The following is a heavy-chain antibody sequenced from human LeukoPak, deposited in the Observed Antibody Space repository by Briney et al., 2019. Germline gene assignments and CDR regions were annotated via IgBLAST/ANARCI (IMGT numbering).Heavy chain of an antibody. CDR2: VSGDGETT. V-gene: IGHV3-74*01. D-gene: IGHD2/OR15-2a*01. Sequence: GGSLRLSCATSGFTFSAYWMHWGRQAPGTGLVWVSRVSGDGETTVYADSVKGRFTISRDNARNTLYLQMSSLRVDDTAVYYCTRDLSPAHFWGQGTLLTVSS. CDR3: TRDLSPAHF. J-gene: IGHJ4*02. CDR1: GFTFSAYW.